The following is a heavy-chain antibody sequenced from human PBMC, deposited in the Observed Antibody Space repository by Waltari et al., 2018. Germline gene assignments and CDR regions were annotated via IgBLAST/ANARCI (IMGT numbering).Heavy chain of an antibody. CDR2: ISSSSSTI. V-gene: IGHV3-48*01. Sequence: EVQLVESGGGLVQPGGSLRLSCAASGFSFSSYSMTWVRQAPGKGREWVSYISSSSSTIYYADSVKGRFTISRDNAKNSLYLQMNSLGAEDTSVYYCAGVGATPFDYWGQGTLVTVSS. D-gene: IGHD1-26*01. CDR3: AGVGATPFDY. J-gene: IGHJ4*02. CDR1: GFSFSSYS.